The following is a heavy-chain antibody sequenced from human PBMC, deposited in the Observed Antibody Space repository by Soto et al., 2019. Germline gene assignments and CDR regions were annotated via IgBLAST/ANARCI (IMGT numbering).Heavy chain of an antibody. CDR2: IYYSGST. J-gene: IGHJ4*02. Sequence: PSETLSLTRTVSGCSLRSYYWSWVPQPPGKGLEWIGYIYYSGSTNYNPSLKSRVTISVDTSKNQFSLKLNSMTAADTAVYYCARHNYGSGSTYFDYWGQGTLVT. CDR3: ARHNYGSGSTYFDY. V-gene: IGHV4-59*08. D-gene: IGHD3-10*01. CDR1: GCSLRSYY.